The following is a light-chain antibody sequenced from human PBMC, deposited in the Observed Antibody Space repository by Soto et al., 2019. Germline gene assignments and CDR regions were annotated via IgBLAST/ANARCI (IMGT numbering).Light chain of an antibody. CDR1: QGINNY. CDR3: QKYDSAPRT. V-gene: IGKV1-27*01. CDR2: AAF. J-gene: IGKJ1*01. Sequence: DIQMTQSPSSLSASVGDSVTITCRASQGINNYLAWFQQKPGKVPVLLIYAAFTLKPGVPSRFSGSGAGTYFTLTISSLQPEDFATYYCQKYDSAPRTFGQGTKVEIK.